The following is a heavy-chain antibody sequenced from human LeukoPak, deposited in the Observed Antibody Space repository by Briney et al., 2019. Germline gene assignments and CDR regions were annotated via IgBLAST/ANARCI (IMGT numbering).Heavy chain of an antibody. CDR3: ARMSDRKVDY. J-gene: IGHJ4*02. D-gene: IGHD2-21*02. Sequence: GESLKISCKASGYSFTSYWIGWVRQMPGKGLEWMGIIYPGDSDTRYSPSFQGQVTISADKSISSAYLQWSSLKASDAAIYYCARMSDRKVDYWGQGTLVTVSS. V-gene: IGHV5-51*01. CDR1: GYSFTSYW. CDR2: IYPGDSDT.